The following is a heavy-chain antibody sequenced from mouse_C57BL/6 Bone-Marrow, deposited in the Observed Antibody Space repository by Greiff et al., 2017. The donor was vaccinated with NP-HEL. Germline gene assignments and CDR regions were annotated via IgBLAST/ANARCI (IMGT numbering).Heavy chain of an antibody. V-gene: IGHV1-14*01. CDR2: IYPYNDGT. D-gene: IGHD1-1*01. J-gene: IGHJ3*01. Sequence: EVQLQQSGPELVKPGASVKMSCKASGYTFTSYVMHWVKQKPGQGLEWIGYIYPYNDGTKYNEKFKGKATLTSDKSSSTAYMELSSLTSEDSAVYYGAREIYYYGSSYPAWFAYWGQGTLVTVSA. CDR1: GYTFTSYV. CDR3: AREIYYYGSSYPAWFAY.